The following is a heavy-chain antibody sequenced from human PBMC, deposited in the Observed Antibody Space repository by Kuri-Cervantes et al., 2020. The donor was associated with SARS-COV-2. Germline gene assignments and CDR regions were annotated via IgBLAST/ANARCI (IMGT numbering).Heavy chain of an antibody. J-gene: IGHJ6*03. V-gene: IGHV3-7*03. CDR1: GFTFSSYW. CDR3: AKFSGPMVRGVTFLGQFYYYYMDV. CDR2: IKQDGSEK. D-gene: IGHD3-10*01. Sequence: LSLTCAASGFTFSSYWMSWVRQAPGKGLEWVANIKQDGSEKYYVDSVKGRFTISRDNSKNTLYLQMNSPRAEDTAVYYCAKFSGPMVRGVTFLGQFYYYYMDVWGKGTTVTVSS.